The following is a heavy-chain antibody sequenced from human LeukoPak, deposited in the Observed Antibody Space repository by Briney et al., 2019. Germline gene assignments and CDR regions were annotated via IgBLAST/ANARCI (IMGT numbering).Heavy chain of an antibody. Sequence: ETLSLTCAVYGGSFSGYYWNWVRQAPGKGLEWVSAIRGSDDSAYYADSVKGRFTISRDKSKNTLYLQMHSLRAEDTAVYYCAKDFIAKTRGHSYGFNDAFDIWGQGTMVTVSS. J-gene: IGHJ3*02. D-gene: IGHD5-24*01. CDR1: GGSFSGYY. CDR2: IRGSDDSA. CDR3: AKDFIAKTRGHSYGFNDAFDI. V-gene: IGHV3-23*01.